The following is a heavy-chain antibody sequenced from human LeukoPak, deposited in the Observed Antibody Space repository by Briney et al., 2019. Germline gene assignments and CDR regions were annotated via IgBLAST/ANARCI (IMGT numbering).Heavy chain of an antibody. D-gene: IGHD7-27*01. J-gene: IGHJ4*02. CDR2: IHNSGST. CDR3: ARHSQHSRDLGSARNLDY. Sequence: PSETLSLTRTVSGGSISSYYWSWIRQPPGKGLEWIGYIHNSGSTNYNPSLRSRVTISVDTSKNLFSLRLTSVTAADTAVYYCARHSQHSRDLGSARNLDYWGQGTLVTVSS. CDR1: GGSISSYY. V-gene: IGHV4-59*08.